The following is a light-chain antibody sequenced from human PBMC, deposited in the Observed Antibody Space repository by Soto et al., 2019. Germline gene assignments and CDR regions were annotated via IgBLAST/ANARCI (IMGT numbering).Light chain of an antibody. CDR1: QSVNSN. V-gene: IGKV3-15*01. Sequence: EIVMTQSPATLSVSPGERATLSCRASQSVNSNLAWYQQKPGHSTRLLIYGASTRFTGIPARFSGSGSGTEFTLTISSLQSEDFAIYYCQQHNSWPPVFGQGTKLEIK. CDR2: GAS. CDR3: QQHNSWPPV. J-gene: IGKJ2*01.